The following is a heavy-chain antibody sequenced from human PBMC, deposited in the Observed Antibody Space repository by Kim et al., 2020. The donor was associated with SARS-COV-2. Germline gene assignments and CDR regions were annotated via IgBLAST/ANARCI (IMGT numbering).Heavy chain of an antibody. Sequence: GGSLRLSCAASGFTFSSYDMHWVRQATGKGLEWVSAIGTAGDTYYPGSVKGRFTISRENAKNSLYLQMNSLRAGDTAVYYCARAGYSSSWYGGFDPWGQGTLVTVSS. CDR3: ARAGYSSSWYGGFDP. CDR1: GFTFSSYD. V-gene: IGHV3-13*01. CDR2: IGTAGDT. D-gene: IGHD6-13*01. J-gene: IGHJ5*02.